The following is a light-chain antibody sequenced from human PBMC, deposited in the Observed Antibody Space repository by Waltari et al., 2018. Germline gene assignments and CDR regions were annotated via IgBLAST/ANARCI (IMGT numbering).Light chain of an antibody. J-gene: IGLJ3*02. CDR1: SGHSSNV. CDR3: QTGGHGTWV. V-gene: IGLV4-69*01. CDR2: VNSDGSH. Sequence: QLVLTQSPSASASLGASVKLTCTLSSGHSSNVIAWLQQRPEKGPRYLMKVNSDGSHTKGDEIPDRFSGSGSGAERYLTISRLQSEDEADYYYQTGGHGTWVFGGGTKLTVL.